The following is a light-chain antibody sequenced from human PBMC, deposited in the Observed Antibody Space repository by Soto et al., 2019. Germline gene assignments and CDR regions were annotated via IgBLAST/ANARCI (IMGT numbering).Light chain of an antibody. Sequence: QSALTQPASVSGSPGQSITISCTGTSSDVGRYNYVSWYQHHPDKAPRLMIFDVSKRPSGVSSRFSGSKSGNTASLTISGLQAEDEATYYCNSYRSSNNLEGVFGGGTKVTVL. J-gene: IGLJ3*02. V-gene: IGLV2-14*03. CDR1: SSDVGRYNY. CDR2: DVS. CDR3: NSYRSSNNLEGV.